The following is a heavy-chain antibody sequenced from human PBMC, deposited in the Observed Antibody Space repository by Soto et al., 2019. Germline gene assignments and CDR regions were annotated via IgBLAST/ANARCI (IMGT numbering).Heavy chain of an antibody. CDR2: IYYSGST. D-gene: IGHD5-18*01. CDR1: GGSISSGDYY. Sequence: SETLSLTCTVSGGSISSGDYYWSWIRQPPGKGLEWIGYIYYSGSTYYNPSLKSRVTISVDTSKNQFSLKLSSVTAADTAVYYCARDGYSYRGWFDPWGQGTLVTVSS. V-gene: IGHV4-30-4*01. CDR3: ARDGYSYRGWFDP. J-gene: IGHJ5*02.